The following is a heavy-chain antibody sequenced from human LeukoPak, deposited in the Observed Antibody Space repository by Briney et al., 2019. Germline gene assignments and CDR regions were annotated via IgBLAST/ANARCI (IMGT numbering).Heavy chain of an antibody. J-gene: IGHJ3*02. D-gene: IGHD1-7*01. V-gene: IGHV1-46*01. CDR3: ARDQDWNYAFDI. CDR2: INPSGGST. Sequence: ASVKVSCKASGYTLTSYFIHWVRQAPGQGLEWMGIINPSGGSTSYAQKFQGRVTMTRDTSTSTVYMELSSLRAEDTAVYYCARDQDWNYAFDIWGQGTMVTVSS. CDR1: GYTLTSYF.